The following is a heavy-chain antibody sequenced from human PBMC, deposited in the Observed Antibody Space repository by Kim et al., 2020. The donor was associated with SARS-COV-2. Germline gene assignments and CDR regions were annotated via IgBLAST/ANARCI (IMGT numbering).Heavy chain of an antibody. V-gene: IGHV3-48*02. J-gene: IGHJ4*02. CDR3: ASDSSSWWFEY. D-gene: IGHD6-13*01. CDR1: GFTFSSYS. Sequence: GGSLRLSCTVPGFTFSSYSMTWVRQAPGEGREWVSYINSSGGPLYYADSMKGRFTISRDNAKKTLYLQIHSLRDEDTAVYYCASDSSSWWFEYWGQGTLVTVSS. CDR2: INSSGGPL.